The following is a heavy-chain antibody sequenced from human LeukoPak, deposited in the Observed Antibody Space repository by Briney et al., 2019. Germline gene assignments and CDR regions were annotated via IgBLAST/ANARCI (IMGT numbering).Heavy chain of an antibody. V-gene: IGHV1-18*01. Sequence: ASVKVSCNASGYTFTSYGISWVRQAPGQGLEWMGWISAYNGNTNYAQKLQGRVTMTTDTSTSTAYMELRSLRSDDTAVYYRARDPLDRYYYYGMDVWGQGTTVTVSS. D-gene: IGHD1-1*01. J-gene: IGHJ6*02. CDR3: ARDPLDRYYYYGMDV. CDR2: ISAYNGNT. CDR1: GYTFTSYG.